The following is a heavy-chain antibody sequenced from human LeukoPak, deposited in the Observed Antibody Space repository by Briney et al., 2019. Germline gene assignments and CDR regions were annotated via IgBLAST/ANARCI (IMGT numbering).Heavy chain of an antibody. CDR1: GFTVSSNY. D-gene: IGHD6-19*01. CDR3: ARGGSGSIVFLFQY. Sequence: GGSLRLSCAASGFTVSSNYMSWVRQAPGKGLEWVSVIYSGGSTYYADSVKGRFTISRDNSKNTLYLQMNSLRAEDTAVYYCARGGSGSIVFLFQYWGQGTLVTVSS. J-gene: IGHJ1*01. CDR2: IYSGGST. V-gene: IGHV3-53*01.